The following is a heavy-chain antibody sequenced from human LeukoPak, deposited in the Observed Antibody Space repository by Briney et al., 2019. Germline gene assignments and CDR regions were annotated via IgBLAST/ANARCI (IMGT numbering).Heavy chain of an antibody. D-gene: IGHD3/OR15-3a*01. CDR1: EFNFGDYG. V-gene: IGHV3-49*04. CDR2: IANEAHGATD. Sequence: GRFLRLSCAGSEFNFGDYGVTWVRQAPGRGLEWIAFIANEAHGATDEYAAAIKDRFIISRDDSKSIAYLQMNSLRTEDTAVYLCARERVSRMYRTGSGYRYYYYMDVWGKGTTVIVSS. CDR3: ARERVSRMYRTGSGYRYYYYMDV. J-gene: IGHJ6*03.